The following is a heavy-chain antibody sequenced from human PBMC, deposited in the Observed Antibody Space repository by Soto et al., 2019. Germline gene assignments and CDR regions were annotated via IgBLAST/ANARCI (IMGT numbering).Heavy chain of an antibody. CDR3: TAYYNDSSEPFDY. CDR2: IRSKAYGGTT. CDR1: GFTFGDYA. Sequence: GVLRLSCTASGFTFGDYAMSWVRQAPGKGLEWVGFIRSKAYGGTTEYAASVKGRFTISRDDSKSIAYLQMNSLKTEDTAVYYCTAYYNDSSEPFDYWGQGTLVTVSS. J-gene: IGHJ4*02. V-gene: IGHV3-49*04. D-gene: IGHD3-22*01.